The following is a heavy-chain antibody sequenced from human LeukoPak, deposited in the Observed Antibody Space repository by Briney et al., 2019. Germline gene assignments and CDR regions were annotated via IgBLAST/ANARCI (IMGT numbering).Heavy chain of an antibody. V-gene: IGHV4-39*01. CDR1: GGSISSSSYY. J-gene: IGHJ4*02. CDR2: IYYSGST. CDR3: ASLLRIWMFDY. Sequence: SETLSLTCTVSGGSISSSSYYWGWIRQPPGKGLEWIGSIYYSGSTYYNPSLKSRVTISVDTSKNQFSLKLSSVTAADTAVYYCASLLRIWMFDYWGQGTLVTVSS. D-gene: IGHD4-17*01.